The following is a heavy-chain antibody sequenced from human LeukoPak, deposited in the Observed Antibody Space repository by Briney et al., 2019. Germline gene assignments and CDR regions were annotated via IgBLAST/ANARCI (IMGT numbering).Heavy chain of an antibody. D-gene: IGHD3-22*01. CDR3: AREGYSSGYIDY. CDR1: GFTFSSYW. Sequence: GGSLRLSCAASGFTFSSYWMHWVRQAPGKGLVWVSRINSGGSSTSYADSVKGRFTISRDNAKNTLYLQMNSLRAEDTAVYYCAREGYSSGYIDYWGQGTLVTVSS. J-gene: IGHJ4*02. V-gene: IGHV3-74*01. CDR2: INSGGSST.